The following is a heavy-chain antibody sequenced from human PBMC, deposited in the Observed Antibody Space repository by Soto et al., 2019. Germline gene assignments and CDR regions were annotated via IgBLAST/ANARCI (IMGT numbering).Heavy chain of an antibody. CDR2: ISSSSSTI. D-gene: IGHD6-13*01. Sequence: EVQLVESGGGLVQPGGSLRLSCAASGFTFSSYSMNWVRQAPGKGLEWGSYISSSSSTIYYADSVKGRFTISRDNAKNSLYRQMNSLRDEDTAVYYCARDSSSYNWFDPWGQGTLVTVSS. CDR3: ARDSSSYNWFDP. V-gene: IGHV3-48*02. CDR1: GFTFSSYS. J-gene: IGHJ5*02.